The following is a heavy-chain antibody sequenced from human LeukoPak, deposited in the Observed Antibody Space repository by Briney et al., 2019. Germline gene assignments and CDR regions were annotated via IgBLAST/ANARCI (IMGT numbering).Heavy chain of an antibody. CDR3: AKEYYYGSGSSPLDY. Sequence: GGSLRLSCAASGFTFSNAWMSWVRQAPGKGLEWVAVISYDGSNKYYADSVKGRFTISRDNSKNTLYLQMNSPRAEDTAVYYCAKEYYYGSGSSPLDYWGQGTLVTVSS. CDR1: GFTFSNAW. J-gene: IGHJ4*02. D-gene: IGHD3-10*01. CDR2: ISYDGSNK. V-gene: IGHV3-30*18.